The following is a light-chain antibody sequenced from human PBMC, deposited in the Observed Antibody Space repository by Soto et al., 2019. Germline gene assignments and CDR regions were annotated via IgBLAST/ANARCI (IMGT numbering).Light chain of an antibody. J-gene: IGLJ1*01. Sequence: QSVLTQPAPVSGPPGQSITISCTGTSSNVGSYKLVSWYQQHPGKAPKLMIFEVNKRPSAVSNHFSGSKSGNTASLTISGLKVEDEADYYCCSSGRSPTDVFGTGTKVTVL. CDR3: CSSGRSPTDV. CDR2: EVN. CDR1: SSNVGSYKL. V-gene: IGLV2-23*02.